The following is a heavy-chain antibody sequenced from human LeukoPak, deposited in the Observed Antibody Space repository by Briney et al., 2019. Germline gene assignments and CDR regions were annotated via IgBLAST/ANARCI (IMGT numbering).Heavy chain of an antibody. CDR2: ISAYNANT. CDR3: ARTYYYDARSFDY. CDR1: GYTFINYG. V-gene: IGHV1-18*01. Sequence: ASVKVSCKASGYTFINYGITWVRQAPGQGLEWMGWISAYNANTLYAQNLQGRVTLTTDTSTGTAYMDLRSLRSDDTAVYYCARTYYYDARSFDYWGQGTLVTVSS. J-gene: IGHJ4*02. D-gene: IGHD4/OR15-4a*01.